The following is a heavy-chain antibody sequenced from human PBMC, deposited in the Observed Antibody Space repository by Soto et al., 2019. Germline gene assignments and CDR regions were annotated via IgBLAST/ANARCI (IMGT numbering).Heavy chain of an antibody. CDR2: IYSSGST. CDR1: GGSISSSSYY. V-gene: IGHV4-39*01. J-gene: IGHJ5*02. D-gene: IGHD3-3*01. CDR3: ARHVGFWSGYYRRGSFDP. Sequence: QLQLQESGPGLVKPSETLSLTCTVSGGSISSSSYYWGWIRQPPGKGLEWIGSIYSSGSTYYNPSLKSRVTIAVTTSKNPFPLQLSSVAAADTALYYGARHVGFWSGYYRRGSFDPWGQGTLVTVSS.